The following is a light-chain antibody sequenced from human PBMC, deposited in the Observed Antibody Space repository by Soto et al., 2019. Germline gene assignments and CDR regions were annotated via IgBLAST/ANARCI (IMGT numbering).Light chain of an antibody. CDR3: QQYASSPIT. CDR1: QSFSRSF. Sequence: IVLTQSPGTLTLSPGERATLSCRASQSFSRSFLAWYQQKPGQAPRLLLYGASTRATGIPDRFSGSGSGTDFTLSITRLEPEDFALYYCQQYASSPITFGQGTRLEIK. J-gene: IGKJ5*01. V-gene: IGKV3-20*01. CDR2: GAS.